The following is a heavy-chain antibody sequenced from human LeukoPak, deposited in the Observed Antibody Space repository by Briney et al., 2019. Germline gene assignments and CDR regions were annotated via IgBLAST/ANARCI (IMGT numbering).Heavy chain of an antibody. CDR2: IIPIFGTA. J-gene: IGHJ4*02. D-gene: IGHD3-22*01. V-gene: IGHV1-69*13. Sequence: GASVEVSCKASGGTFSSYAISWVRQAPGQGLEWMGGIIPIFGTANYAQKFQGRVTITADESTSTAYMELSSLRSEDTAVYYCARMGDYYDSSGYFDYWGQGTLVTVSS. CDR1: GGTFSSYA. CDR3: ARMGDYYDSSGYFDY.